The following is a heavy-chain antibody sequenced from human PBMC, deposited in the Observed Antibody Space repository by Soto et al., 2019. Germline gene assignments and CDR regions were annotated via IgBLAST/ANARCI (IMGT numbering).Heavy chain of an antibody. J-gene: IGHJ4*02. Sequence: SVKVSCKASGGTFSSYAISWVRQAPGQGLEWMGGIIPIFGTANYAQKFQGRVTITADESTSTAYMELSSLRSEDTAVYYCWRDPIATFGYSSSSLVYWGQGTLVTVSS. V-gene: IGHV1-69*13. D-gene: IGHD6-6*01. CDR2: IIPIFGTA. CDR1: GGTFSSYA. CDR3: WRDPIATFGYSSSSLVY.